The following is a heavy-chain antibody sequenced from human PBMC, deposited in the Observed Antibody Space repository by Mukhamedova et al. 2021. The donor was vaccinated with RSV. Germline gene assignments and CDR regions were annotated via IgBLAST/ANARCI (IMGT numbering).Heavy chain of an antibody. CDR1: W. CDR3: ARHIPVPGKRGFDY. CDR2: MYHSGTV. D-gene: IGHD6-19*01. J-gene: IGHJ4*02. Sequence: WWSWVRQPPGEGLEWIGEMYHSGTVNYNPSLRSRVTKSMDKSENQLSLKVTSVTAADTAVYFCARHIPVPGKRGFDYWGQGTLV. V-gene: IGHV4-4*01.